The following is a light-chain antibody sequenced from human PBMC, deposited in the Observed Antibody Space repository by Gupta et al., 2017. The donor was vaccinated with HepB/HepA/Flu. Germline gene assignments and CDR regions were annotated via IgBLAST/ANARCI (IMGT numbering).Light chain of an antibody. J-gene: IGLJ2*01. CDR1: ALPKQY. Sequence: SYELTQPPSVSVSPGQTARITCSGDALPKQYAYWYQQRPGQAPLLVILKDGERPSGIPERFSGSGSGTEVTLTISGVQAEDEADYYCQSSDSSGDFVLFGGGTRLTV. V-gene: IGLV3-25*03. CDR3: QSSDSSGDFVL. CDR2: KDG.